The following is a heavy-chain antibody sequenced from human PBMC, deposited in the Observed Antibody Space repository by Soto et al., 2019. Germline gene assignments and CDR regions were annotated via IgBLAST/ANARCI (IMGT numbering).Heavy chain of an antibody. Sequence: SETLSLTCTVSGGSISSGNYYWTWIRQPPGKGLEWIGYIFYSGSTSYNPSLKRRVTIAVDTSKNQFSLKLSSVTAADTAVYYCAGTAGNVYQLLFGYWGQGTLVTVSS. CDR1: GGSISSGNYY. D-gene: IGHD2-2*01. CDR3: AGTAGNVYQLLFGY. J-gene: IGHJ4*02. CDR2: IFYSGST. V-gene: IGHV4-30-4*01.